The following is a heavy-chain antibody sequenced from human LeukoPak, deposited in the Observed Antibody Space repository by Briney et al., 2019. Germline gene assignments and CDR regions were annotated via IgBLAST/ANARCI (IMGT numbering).Heavy chain of an antibody. CDR1: GYTFTSYG. Sequence: ASVKVPCKASGYTFTSYGISWVRQAPGQGLEWRGWISAYNGNTNYAQKLQGRVTMTTDTSTSTAYMELRSLRSDDTAVYYCARGQAYGDYPGFDYWGQGTLVTVSS. CDR2: ISAYNGNT. J-gene: IGHJ4*02. CDR3: ARGQAYGDYPGFDY. V-gene: IGHV1-18*01. D-gene: IGHD4-17*01.